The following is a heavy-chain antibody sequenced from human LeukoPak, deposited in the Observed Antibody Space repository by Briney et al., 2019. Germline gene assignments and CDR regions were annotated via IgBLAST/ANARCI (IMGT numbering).Heavy chain of an antibody. CDR3: ARAHYYDSSGYPYYFDY. D-gene: IGHD3-22*01. CDR1: GFTFSSYE. CDR2: ISSSGSTI. Sequence: GGSLRLSCAASGFTFSSYEMNWVRQAPGKGLEWVSYISSSGSTIYYADSVKGRFTISGDNAKNSLYLQMNSLRAEDTAVYYCARAHYYDSSGYPYYFDYWGQGTLVTVSS. V-gene: IGHV3-48*03. J-gene: IGHJ4*02.